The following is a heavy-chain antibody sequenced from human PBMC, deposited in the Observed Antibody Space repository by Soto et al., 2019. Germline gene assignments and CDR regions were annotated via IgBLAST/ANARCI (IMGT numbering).Heavy chain of an antibody. Sequence: EVQLLESGGGLVQPGGSLRLSCAASGFTFSSYAMSWVRQAPGKGLEWVSAIRGSGGSTYYADSAKGRFTISRDNSKKTLYLQMNSLRAVDTAVYYCAKDLTVTRPHFDYWGQGNLVTVSS. CDR1: GFTFSSYA. CDR2: IRGSGGST. V-gene: IGHV3-23*01. D-gene: IGHD4-17*01. J-gene: IGHJ4*02. CDR3: AKDLTVTRPHFDY.